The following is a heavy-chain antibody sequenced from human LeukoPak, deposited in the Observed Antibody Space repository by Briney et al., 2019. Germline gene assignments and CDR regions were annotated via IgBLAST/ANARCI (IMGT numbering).Heavy chain of an antibody. D-gene: IGHD3-9*01. CDR3: ASRSTDFYDILTGLPTGY. V-gene: IGHV1-2*02. CDR2: INPNSGGT. J-gene: IGHJ4*02. CDR1: GYTFTGYY. Sequence: ASVKVSCKASGYTFTGYYMHWVRQAPGQGLEWMGWINPNSGGTNYAQKFQGRVTMTRGTSISTAYMELSRLRSDDTAVYYCASRSTDFYDILTGLPTGYWGQGTLATVSS.